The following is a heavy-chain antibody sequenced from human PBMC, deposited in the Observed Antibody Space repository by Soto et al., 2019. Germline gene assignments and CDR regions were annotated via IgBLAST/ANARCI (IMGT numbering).Heavy chain of an antibody. Sequence: PSETLSLTCTVSGGSISSYYWSWIRQPPGKGLEWIGYIYYSGSTNYNPSLKSRVTISVDTSKNQFSLKLSSVTAADTAVYYCASPHCSGGSCYHDAFDIWGQGTMVTVSS. CDR3: ASPHCSGGSCYHDAFDI. CDR2: IYYSGST. CDR1: GGSISSYY. J-gene: IGHJ3*02. D-gene: IGHD2-15*01. V-gene: IGHV4-59*12.